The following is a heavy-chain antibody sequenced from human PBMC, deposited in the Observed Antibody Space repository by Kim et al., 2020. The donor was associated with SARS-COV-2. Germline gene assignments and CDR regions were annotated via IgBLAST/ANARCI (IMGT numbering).Heavy chain of an antibody. Sequence: GGSLRLSCTTSGFTFTNFIFNWVRQPPGKGLEWVSSIGRTGSDTYYSDSVRGRFTISRDNTKNSLSVQMNSLRAEDTGVYYCVRGNSRDYWGQGTLVTVS. CDR3: VRGNSRDY. V-gene: IGHV3-21*01. CDR2: IGRTGSDT. J-gene: IGHJ4*02. CDR1: GFTFTNFI.